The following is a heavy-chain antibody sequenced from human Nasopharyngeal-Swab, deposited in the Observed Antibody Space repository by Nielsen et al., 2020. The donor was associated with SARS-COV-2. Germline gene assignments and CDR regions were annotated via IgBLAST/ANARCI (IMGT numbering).Heavy chain of an antibody. CDR1: GFTFDDYA. D-gene: IGHD5-12*01. Sequence: SLKISCAASGFTFDDYAMHWVRQGPGKGLEWVSGISWNSGSIGYADSVKGRFTISRDNAKNSLYLQMNSLRAEDTALYYCATLGGYSGYDSEYGMDVWGQGTTVPSP. J-gene: IGHJ6*02. CDR3: ATLGGYSGYDSEYGMDV. CDR2: ISWNSGSI. V-gene: IGHV3-9*01.